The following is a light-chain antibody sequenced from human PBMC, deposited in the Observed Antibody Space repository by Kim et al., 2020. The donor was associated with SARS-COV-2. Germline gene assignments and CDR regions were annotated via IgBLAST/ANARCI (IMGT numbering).Light chain of an antibody. Sequence: ASVGDRGTITCRASQGISTYLAWYQQKPGKVPDRLIYGASALQSGVPSRFIGSGSGTDFTLTISSLQPEDVATYYCQNYNSLPLTFGGGTKVDIK. CDR3: QNYNSLPLT. CDR2: GAS. J-gene: IGKJ4*01. CDR1: QGISTY. V-gene: IGKV1-27*01.